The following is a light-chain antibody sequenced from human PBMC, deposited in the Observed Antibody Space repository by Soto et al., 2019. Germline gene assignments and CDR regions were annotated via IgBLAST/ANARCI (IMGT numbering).Light chain of an antibody. V-gene: IGLV2-14*03. CDR1: SSDVGGYNF. CDR3: SSYTRSSTHV. CDR2: DVS. J-gene: IGLJ1*01. Sequence: QSVLTQPASVSGSPGQSITISCTGTSSDVGGYNFVSWYQQHPGKVPKLMIYDVSSRPSGVSDRFSGSKSGNTASLTISGLQAGDEGDYYCSSYTRSSTHVFGSGTKVTVL.